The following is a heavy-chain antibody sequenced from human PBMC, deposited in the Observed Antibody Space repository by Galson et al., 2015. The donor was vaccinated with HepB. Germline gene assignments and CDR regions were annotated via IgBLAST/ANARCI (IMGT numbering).Heavy chain of an antibody. D-gene: IGHD2-2*03. Sequence: SLRLSCAASGFTFSSYEMNWVRQTPGKGLEWVSYISSGGSTIYYADSMKGRFTISRDNAKNSLYLQMNSLRAEDAAVYYCARDGYYYDFWGQGTLVTVSS. J-gene: IGHJ4*02. V-gene: IGHV3-48*03. CDR3: ARDGYYYDF. CDR1: GFTFSSYE. CDR2: ISSGGSTI.